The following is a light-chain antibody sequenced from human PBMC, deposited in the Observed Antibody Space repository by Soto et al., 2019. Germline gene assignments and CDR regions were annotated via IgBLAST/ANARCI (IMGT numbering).Light chain of an antibody. CDR3: AAWDDSLIGPV. CDR1: SSNIGTNF. J-gene: IGLJ3*02. Sequence: QSVLTQPPSASGTPGQRVTISCSGTSSNIGTNFVFWYQQFPGTAPKLLIYTNNQRPSGVPDRFSGSQSGTSASLDISGLRSEDEAEYYCAAWDDSLIGPVFCGGTKLTVL. CDR2: TNN. V-gene: IGLV1-47*01.